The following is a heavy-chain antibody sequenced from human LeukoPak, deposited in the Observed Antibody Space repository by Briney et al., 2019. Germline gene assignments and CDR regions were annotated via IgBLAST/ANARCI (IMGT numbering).Heavy chain of an antibody. J-gene: IGHJ4*02. CDR2: ISGSGDTT. CDR3: AKVSSPV. V-gene: IGHV3-23*01. CDR1: GFTFSSYA. Sequence: GRSLRLSCAASGFTFSSYAMSWVRQAPGKGLEWVSGISGSGDTTYYADSVKGRFAISRDNSKTTLYLQMNSLRAEDTAVYYCAKVSSPVWGQGTLVTVSS.